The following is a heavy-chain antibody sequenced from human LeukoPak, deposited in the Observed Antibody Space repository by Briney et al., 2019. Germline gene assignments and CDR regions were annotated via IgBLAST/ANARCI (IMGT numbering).Heavy chain of an antibody. D-gene: IGHD6-19*01. J-gene: IGHJ4*02. CDR3: EGKVNDSGQPDY. Sequence: GGSLRLSCAASGFTFDDYGMSWVRQAPGKWLEWVSGINWNGGSTGYADSVKGRFTISRDNAKNSLYLQMNSLRAEDTALYYCEGKVNDSGQPDYWGQGTRVTVSS. V-gene: IGHV3-20*04. CDR2: INWNGGST. CDR1: GFTFDDYG.